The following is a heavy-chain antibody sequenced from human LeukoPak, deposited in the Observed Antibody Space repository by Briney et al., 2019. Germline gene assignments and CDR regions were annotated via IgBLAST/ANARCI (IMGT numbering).Heavy chain of an antibody. V-gene: IGHV3-49*04. J-gene: IGHJ4*02. D-gene: IGHD3-22*01. CDR2: IRSKAYGGTT. CDR3: TGLYYFDASALGY. Sequence: PGRSLRLSCTASGFTFGDSAMSWVRQAPGEGLECVALIRSKAYGGTTEYAASVEGRFTISRDDSKSIAYLQMNSLKTEDTAVYYCTGLYYFDASALGYWGQGTLVTVSS. CDR1: GFTFGDSA.